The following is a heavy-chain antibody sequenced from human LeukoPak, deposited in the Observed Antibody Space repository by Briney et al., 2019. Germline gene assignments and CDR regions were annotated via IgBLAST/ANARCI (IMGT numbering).Heavy chain of an antibody. Sequence: KTGRSLRLFCAPSGFTLISYEMKWVRQAPRKGLEWVSYVSSSGSTIYYADSVKGRLTISRDKANNSLYLQMNSLRAEDTAVYYCARHRYVGSSFDPWGQGTLVTVSS. CDR2: VSSSGSTI. J-gene: IGHJ5*02. CDR3: ARHRYVGSSFDP. D-gene: IGHD6-6*01. V-gene: IGHV3-48*03. CDR1: GFTLISYE.